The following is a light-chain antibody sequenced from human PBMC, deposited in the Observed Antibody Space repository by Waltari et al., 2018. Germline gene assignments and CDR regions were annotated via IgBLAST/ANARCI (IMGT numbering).Light chain of an antibody. J-gene: IGKJ5*01. Sequence: DIHVTQSPSSLSASVGDRVTITCQASQDISNYLNWYQQKPGNAPKLLIYDTSHLQTGVPSRFSGSGGGTDFTFTISILQPEDIATYYCQQYENFPVTFGQGTRLEIK. V-gene: IGKV1-33*01. CDR2: DTS. CDR1: QDISNY. CDR3: QQYENFPVT.